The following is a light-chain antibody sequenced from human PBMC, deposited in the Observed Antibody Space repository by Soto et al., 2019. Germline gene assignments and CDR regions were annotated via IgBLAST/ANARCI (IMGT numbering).Light chain of an antibody. CDR1: SSNIGTNA. Sequence: QSVLTQPPSASGTPGQRVSISCSGSSSNIGTNAVNWYQQLPGTAPKLLIYSNNQRPSGVPDRFSGSRSGTSASLAISGLQSEDAADYYCAAWDDSLDGVVFGGGTKLTV. CDR3: AAWDDSLDGVV. CDR2: SNN. J-gene: IGLJ3*02. V-gene: IGLV1-44*01.